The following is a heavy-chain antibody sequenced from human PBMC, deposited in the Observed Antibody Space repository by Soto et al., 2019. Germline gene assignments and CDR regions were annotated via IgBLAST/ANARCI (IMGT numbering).Heavy chain of an antibody. V-gene: IGHV1-69*05. CDR3: ARVGPPADP. CDR1: GGTFSRYA. CDR2: IIPIFRTV. Sequence: SVKVSCKASGGTFSRYAISWVRQAPGQGLEWMGGIIPIFRTVNYSQKFQGRVTITRDTSASTAYMELSSLRSEDTAVYYCARVGPPADPWGQGTLVTVSS. J-gene: IGHJ5*02.